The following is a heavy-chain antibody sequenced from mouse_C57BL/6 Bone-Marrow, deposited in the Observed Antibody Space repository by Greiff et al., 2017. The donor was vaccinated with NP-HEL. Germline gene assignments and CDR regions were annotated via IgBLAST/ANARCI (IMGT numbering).Heavy chain of an antibody. CDR1: GYTFTSYW. D-gene: IGHD1-1*01. CDR2: IRPNSGST. CDR3: AIRYYFDD. J-gene: IGHJ2*01. V-gene: IGHV1-64*01. Sequence: QVQLQQPGAELVKPGASVKLSCTASGYTFTSYWMHWVRQRPGQGLEWIGMIRPNSGSTNYHENVKSKATLTIDKSSSTAYMQLSTLTSEDSAVYYSAIRYYFDDWGKGTTLTVSS.